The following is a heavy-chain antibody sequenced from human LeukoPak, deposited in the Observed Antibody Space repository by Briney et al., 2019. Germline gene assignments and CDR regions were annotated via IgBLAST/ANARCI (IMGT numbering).Heavy chain of an antibody. Sequence: HPGGSLRLSCAASAFTFSSYAMNWVRQAPGKGLEWVSTISGSGGSTHYADSVKGRFTISRDNSKNTVYLQMNSLRADDTAVYYCARDRDSGYDDDAFDIWGQGTMVSVSS. CDR1: AFTFSSYA. V-gene: IGHV3-23*01. D-gene: IGHD5-12*01. CDR3: ARDRDSGYDDDAFDI. J-gene: IGHJ3*02. CDR2: ISGSGGST.